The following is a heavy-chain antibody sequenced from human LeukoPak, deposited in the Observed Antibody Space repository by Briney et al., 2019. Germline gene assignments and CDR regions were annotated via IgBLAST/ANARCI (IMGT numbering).Heavy chain of an antibody. Sequence: GGSLRLSCAASGFTFSTYAMHWVRQAPGKGLEWVAVISYDGSSKYYADSVKGRFTISRDNSKNTVYLQMNSLRTEDTALYYCANEGSSLVIHAFDIWGQGTVVTVSS. CDR2: ISYDGSSK. CDR1: GFTFSTYA. J-gene: IGHJ3*02. V-gene: IGHV3-30*04. CDR3: ANEGSSLVIHAFDI. D-gene: IGHD2-21*01.